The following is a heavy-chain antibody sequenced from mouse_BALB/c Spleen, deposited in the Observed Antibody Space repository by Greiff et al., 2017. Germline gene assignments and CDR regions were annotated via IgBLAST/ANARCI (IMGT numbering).Heavy chain of an antibody. CDR2: ISSGGSYT. D-gene: IGHD1-1*01. J-gene: IGHJ2*01. CDR3: ARHTVYYYGSRYYFDY. V-gene: IGHV5-6*01. CDR1: GFTFSSYG. Sequence: EVKLMESGGDLVKPGGSLKLSCAASGFTFSSYGMSWVRQTPDKRLEWVATISSGGSYTYYPDSVKGRFTISRDNAKNTLYLQMSSLKSEDTAMYYCARHTVYYYGSRYYFDYWGQGTTLTVSS.